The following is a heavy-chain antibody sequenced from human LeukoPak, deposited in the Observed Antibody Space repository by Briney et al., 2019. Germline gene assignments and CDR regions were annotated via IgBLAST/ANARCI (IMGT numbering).Heavy chain of an antibody. CDR1: GYTFTGYY. J-gene: IGHJ4*02. D-gene: IGHD5-24*01. CDR2: ISPYNGNT. Sequence: ASVKVSCKASGYTFTGYYMHWVRQAPGQGLEWMGWISPYNGNTNYAQMFQGRVTMTTDTSTNTVYMELRSLRSDDTAVYYCARDLERWLQLMVFDYWGQGTLVTVSS. CDR3: ARDLERWLQLMVFDY. V-gene: IGHV1-18*04.